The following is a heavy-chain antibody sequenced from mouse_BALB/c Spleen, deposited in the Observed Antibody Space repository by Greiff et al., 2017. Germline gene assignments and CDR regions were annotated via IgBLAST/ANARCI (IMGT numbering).Heavy chain of an antibody. CDR2: IDPYNGGT. Sequence: EVQLQQSGPELVKPGASVKVSCKASGYTFTGYNMYWVKQSPGKSLEWIGYIDPYNGGTSYNQKFKGKATLTVDKSSSTAFMQLNSLTSEDSAVYYCARDGYSAAAWFAYWGQGTLVTVSA. D-gene: IGHD2-3*01. V-gene: IGHV1S135*01. J-gene: IGHJ3*01. CDR1: GYTFTGYN. CDR3: ARDGYSAAAWFAY.